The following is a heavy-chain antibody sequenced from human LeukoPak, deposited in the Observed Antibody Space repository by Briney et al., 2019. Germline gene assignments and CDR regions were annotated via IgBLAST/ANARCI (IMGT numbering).Heavy chain of an antibody. V-gene: IGHV3-15*01. D-gene: IGHD2-21*02. J-gene: IGHJ4*02. CDR2: IRTKTYGGTT. CDR3: ITDPAGVTTVSSPNYYFDY. Sequence: GGSLRLSCAASGFTFSDAWMSWVRQAPGKGLEWVGRIRTKTYGGTTDYAAPVKGRFTVSRDDSRDTLYLQMNSLKTEDTAVYYCITDPAGVTTVSSPNYYFDYWGQGTLVTVSS. CDR1: GFTFSDAW.